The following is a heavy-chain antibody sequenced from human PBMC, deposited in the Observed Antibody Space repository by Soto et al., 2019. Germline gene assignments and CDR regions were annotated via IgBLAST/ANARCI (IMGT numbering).Heavy chain of an antibody. CDR1: GYTFTGYY. CDR2: INPNSGGT. J-gene: IGHJ6*02. Sequence: GASVKVSCKASGYTFTGYYMHWVRQAPGQGLEWMGWINPNSGGTNCAQKFQGWVTMTRDTSISTAYMELSRLRSDDTAVYYCARWHSYWGMDVWGQGTTVTVSS. V-gene: IGHV1-2*04. D-gene: IGHD5-18*01. CDR3: ARWHSYWGMDV.